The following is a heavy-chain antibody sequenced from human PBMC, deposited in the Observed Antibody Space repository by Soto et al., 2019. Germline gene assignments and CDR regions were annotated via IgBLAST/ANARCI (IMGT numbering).Heavy chain of an antibody. Sequence: QLQLQESGPGLVKPSETLSLTCTVSGGSISSSSYYWGWIRQPPGKGLEWIGSIYYSGSTYYNPSLKSRVTISVDTSKNQFSLKLSSVTAADTAVYYCARHLPTTLENNWFDPWGQGTLVTVSS. CDR1: GGSISSSSYY. J-gene: IGHJ5*02. CDR2: IYYSGST. V-gene: IGHV4-39*01. CDR3: ARHLPTTLENNWFDP. D-gene: IGHD4-17*01.